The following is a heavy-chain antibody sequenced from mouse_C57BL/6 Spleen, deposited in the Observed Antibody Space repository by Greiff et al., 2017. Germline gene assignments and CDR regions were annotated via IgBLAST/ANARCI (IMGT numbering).Heavy chain of an antibody. CDR3: ARKMSSLYAMDY. Sequence: VQLKQSGAELVRPGASVKLSCKASGYTFTDYYINWVKQRPGQGLEWIARIYPGSGNTYYNEKFKGKATLTAEKSSSTAYMQLSSLTSEDSAVYFCARKMSSLYAMDYWGQGTSVTVSS. D-gene: IGHD1-1*01. CDR1: GYTFTDYY. V-gene: IGHV1-76*01. CDR2: IYPGSGNT. J-gene: IGHJ4*01.